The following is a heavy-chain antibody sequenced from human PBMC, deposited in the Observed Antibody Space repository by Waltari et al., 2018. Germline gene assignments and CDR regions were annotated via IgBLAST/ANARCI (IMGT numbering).Heavy chain of an antibody. CDR3: ARALELEAFDI. CDR2: IYHSGST. V-gene: IGHV4-38-2*01. Sequence: QVQLQESGPGLVKPSETLSLTCAVSGYSISSGYYWGWIRQPPGKGLEWIGSIYHSGSTYHNPSLKSRVTISVDTAKNQFSLKLSSGTAADTAVYYCARALELEAFDIWGQGTMVTVSS. D-gene: IGHD1-7*01. CDR1: GYSISSGYY. J-gene: IGHJ3*02.